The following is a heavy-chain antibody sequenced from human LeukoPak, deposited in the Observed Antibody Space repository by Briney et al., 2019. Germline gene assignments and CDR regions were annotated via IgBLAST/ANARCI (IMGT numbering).Heavy chain of an antibody. CDR3: ARHRSGIYYYMDV. Sequence: SETLSLTCAVYGGSFSNYYWSWIRQPPGTGLEWIGQINHSGSTNCNPSLKSRVTISVDTSKNQFSLKLSSVTAADTAVYYCARHRSGIYYYMDVWGKGTTVTISS. CDR1: GGSFSNYY. J-gene: IGHJ6*03. V-gene: IGHV4-34*01. D-gene: IGHD3-10*01. CDR2: INHSGST.